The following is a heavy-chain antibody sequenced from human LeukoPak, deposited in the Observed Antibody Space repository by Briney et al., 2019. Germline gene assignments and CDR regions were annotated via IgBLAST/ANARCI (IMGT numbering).Heavy chain of an antibody. D-gene: IGHD6-13*01. Sequence: SETLSLTCTVSGVSISSSGYYWGWIRQPAGKGLEWIGRIYTSGSTNYNPSLKSRVTISVDTSKNQFSLKLSSVTAADTAVYYCARSYSSSWSPQLWGQGTLVTVSS. J-gene: IGHJ4*02. V-gene: IGHV4-61*02. CDR2: IYTSGST. CDR3: ARSYSSSWSPQL. CDR1: GVSISSSGYY.